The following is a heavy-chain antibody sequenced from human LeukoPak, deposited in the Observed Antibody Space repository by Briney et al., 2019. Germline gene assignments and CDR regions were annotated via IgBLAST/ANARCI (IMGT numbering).Heavy chain of an antibody. D-gene: IGHD2-2*01. CDR3: ARQYCASTGCWHYFDY. J-gene: IGHJ4*02. CDR2: IYYSGST. CDR1: GGSISSSSYY. Sequence: SETLSLTCTVSGGSISSSSYYWGWIRQPPGKGLEWIGSIYYSGSTYYNPSLKSRVTTSVDTSKNQFSLKLSAVTAADTAVYYCARQYCASTGCWHYFDYWGQGTLVTVSS. V-gene: IGHV4-39*01.